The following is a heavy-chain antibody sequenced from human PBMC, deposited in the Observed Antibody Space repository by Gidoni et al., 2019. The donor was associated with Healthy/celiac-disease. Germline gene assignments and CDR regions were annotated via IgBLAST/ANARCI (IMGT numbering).Heavy chain of an antibody. J-gene: IGHJ6*03. D-gene: IGHD2-2*01. CDR2: IYTSGST. Sequence: QVQLQESRPGLVKPSQTLSLTCTVSAGPISRGSYYWSWIRPPAGKGLEWIGRIYTSGSTNYNPSLKSRVTMSVDKSKNQFSLKLSSVTAADTAVYYCARGAARSVVGAARNYYYYYMDVWGKGTTVTVSS. CDR1: AGPISRGSYY. V-gene: IGHV4-61*02. CDR3: ARGAARSVVGAARNYYYYYMDV.